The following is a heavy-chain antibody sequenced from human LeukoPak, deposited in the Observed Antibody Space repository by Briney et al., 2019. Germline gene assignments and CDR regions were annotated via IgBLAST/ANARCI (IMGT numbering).Heavy chain of an antibody. CDR1: GYTFTVYD. V-gene: IGHV1-2*02. CDR3: ARDRVSGRNDY. D-gene: IGHD3-10*01. J-gene: IGHJ4*02. Sequence: ASVKVSCKASGYTFTVYDLHWVRQAPGQGLEYMGWINPNNGDSKNTQTFQGRVTMTRDTSISTVYMELTRLRSDDTAVYYCARDRVSGRNDYWGQGTLVTVSS. CDR2: INPNNGDS.